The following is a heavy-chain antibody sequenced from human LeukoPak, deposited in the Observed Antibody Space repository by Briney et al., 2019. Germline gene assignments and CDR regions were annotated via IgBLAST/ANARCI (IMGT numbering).Heavy chain of an antibody. Sequence: SETLSLTCTVSGGSISSYYWSWIRQPPGKGLEWIGYIYYSGSTNYNPSLKSRVTISVDTSKNQFSLKLSSVTAADTAVYYCARAWVTTSYMDVLGKGTTVTISS. V-gene: IGHV4-59*01. CDR2: IYYSGST. CDR3: ARAWVTTSYMDV. CDR1: GGSISSYY. J-gene: IGHJ6*03. D-gene: IGHD4-17*01.